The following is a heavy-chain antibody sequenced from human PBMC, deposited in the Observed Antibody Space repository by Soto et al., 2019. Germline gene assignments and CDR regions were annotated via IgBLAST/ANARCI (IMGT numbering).Heavy chain of an antibody. Sequence: SETLSLTCAVSGGSISSSNWWSWVRQPPGKGLEWIGEIYHSGSTNYNPSLKSRVTISVDKSKNQFSLKLSSVTAADTAVYYCARIPAAQYNWFDPWGQGTLVTV. V-gene: IGHV4-4*02. J-gene: IGHJ5*02. CDR1: GGSISSSNW. D-gene: IGHD2-2*01. CDR3: ARIPAAQYNWFDP. CDR2: IYHSGST.